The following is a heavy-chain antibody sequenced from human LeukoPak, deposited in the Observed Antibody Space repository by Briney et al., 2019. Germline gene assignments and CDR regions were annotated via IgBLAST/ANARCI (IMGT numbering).Heavy chain of an antibody. V-gene: IGHV1-2*02. Sequence: ASVKVFCKASGYTFTGYYMHWVRRAPGQGLEWMGWINPNSGGTNYAQKFQGRVTMTRDTSISTAYMELSRLRSDDTAVYYCARDISIAYFDYWGQGTLVTVSS. J-gene: IGHJ4*02. CDR3: ARDISIAYFDY. D-gene: IGHD6-6*01. CDR1: GYTFTGYY. CDR2: INPNSGGT.